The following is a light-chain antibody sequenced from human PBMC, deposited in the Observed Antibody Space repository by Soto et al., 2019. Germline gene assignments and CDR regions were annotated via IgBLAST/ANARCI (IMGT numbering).Light chain of an antibody. CDR3: FSFSGSTYV. CDR2: EGT. CDR1: SSDVGSYNF. Sequence: AVVTQPATVSVSLGQSVTISCTGTSSDVGSYNFVSWYQQYPGKVPKLMIYEGTKRPSGVSNRFSGSKSGNTASLTISGLQAEDEADYYCFSFSGSTYVFGTGTKVTVL. V-gene: IGLV2-23*01. J-gene: IGLJ1*01.